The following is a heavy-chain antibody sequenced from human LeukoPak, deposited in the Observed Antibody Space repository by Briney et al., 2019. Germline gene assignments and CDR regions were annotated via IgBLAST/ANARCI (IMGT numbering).Heavy chain of an antibody. J-gene: IGHJ6*02. V-gene: IGHV1-2*02. CDR3: AREKGRGYSYGYGTNRPYYYYGMDV. D-gene: IGHD5-18*01. CDR1: GYTFTGYY. Sequence: ASVKVSCKASGYTFTGYYMHWVRQAPGQGLEWMGWINPNSGGTNYAQKFQGRVTMTRDTSKNQFSLKLSSVTAADTAVYYCAREKGRGYSYGYGTNRPYYYYGMDVWGQGTTVTVSS. CDR2: INPNSGGT.